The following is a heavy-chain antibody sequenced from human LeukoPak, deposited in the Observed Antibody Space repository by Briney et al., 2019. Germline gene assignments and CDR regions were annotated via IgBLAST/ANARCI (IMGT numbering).Heavy chain of an antibody. V-gene: IGHV1-69*13. CDR3: ARAYYGSGSYYILDY. CDR1: GGTFSSYA. Sequence: GASVKVSCKASGGTFSSYAISWVRQAPGQGLEWMGGIIPIFGTANYAQKFQGRVTITADEPTSTAYMELSSLRSEDTAVYYCARAYYGSGSYYILDYWGQGTLVTVSS. CDR2: IIPIFGTA. D-gene: IGHD3-10*01. J-gene: IGHJ4*02.